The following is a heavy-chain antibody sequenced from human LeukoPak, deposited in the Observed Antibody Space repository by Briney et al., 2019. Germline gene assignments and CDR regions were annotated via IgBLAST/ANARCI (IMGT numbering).Heavy chain of an antibody. CDR2: IYTSGST. V-gene: IGHV4-61*02. J-gene: IGHJ4*02. CDR3: AREFYSSGWETYYFDY. D-gene: IGHD6-19*01. Sequence: PSETLSLTCTVSGGSISSGSYYWSWIRQPAGKGLEWIGRIYTSGSTNYNPSLKSRVTISVDTSKNQFSLKLSSMTAADTAVCYCAREFYSSGWETYYFDYWGQGTLVTVSS. CDR1: GGSISSGSYY.